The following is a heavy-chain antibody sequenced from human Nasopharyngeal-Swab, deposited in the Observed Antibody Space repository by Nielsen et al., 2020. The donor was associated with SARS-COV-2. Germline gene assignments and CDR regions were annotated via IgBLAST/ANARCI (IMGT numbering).Heavy chain of an antibody. CDR1: GGTFSSYG. Sequence: SVKVSCKTSGGTFSSYGISWVRQAPGEGLEWMGGIIPVLPITRYAPKFRDRVTITADTSTSTVYMELSSLRSEDTAVYYCARGGDGGYDFWSGYLGNYYYYGMDVWGQGTTVTVSS. V-gene: IGHV1-69*10. CDR2: IIPVLPIT. J-gene: IGHJ6*02. D-gene: IGHD3-3*01. CDR3: ARGGDGGYDFWSGYLGNYYYYGMDV.